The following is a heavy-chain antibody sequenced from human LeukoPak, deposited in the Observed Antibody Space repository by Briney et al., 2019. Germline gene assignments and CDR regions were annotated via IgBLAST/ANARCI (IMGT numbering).Heavy chain of an antibody. CDR3: TTDLALYRSAPYI. D-gene: IGHD6-19*01. Sequence: SGGSLRLSCAASGSTFNNACMSRVRQAPGKGLEWVGRIKSKTDGGTTDYAAPVKGRFTISRDDSKNTLYLQMNSLKTEDTAVYYCTTDLALYRSAPYIWGQGTLVTVSS. CDR2: IKSKTDGGTT. CDR1: GSTFNNAC. J-gene: IGHJ4*02. V-gene: IGHV3-15*01.